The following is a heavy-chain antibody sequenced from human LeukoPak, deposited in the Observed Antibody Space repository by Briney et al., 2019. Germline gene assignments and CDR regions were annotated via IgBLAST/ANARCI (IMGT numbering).Heavy chain of an antibody. CDR3: AKDQNYESSGYYGGFDY. CDR1: GFSFSSHV. Sequence: QPGGSLRLSCAASGFSFSSHVMHWVRQAPGKGLEWVSGLSGSGGDTYYADSVKGRFTISRDNSKNTLNLQMNSLRAEDTALYYCAKDQNYESSGYYGGFDYWGQGTLVTVSS. J-gene: IGHJ4*02. V-gene: IGHV3-23*01. CDR2: LSGSGGDT. D-gene: IGHD3-22*01.